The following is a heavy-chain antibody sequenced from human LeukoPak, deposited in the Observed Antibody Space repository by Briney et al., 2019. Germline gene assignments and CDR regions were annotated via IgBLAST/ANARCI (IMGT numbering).Heavy chain of an antibody. D-gene: IGHD1-1*01. CDR3: ARSITNYYYYGMDV. J-gene: IGHJ6*02. V-gene: IGHV1-8*01. Sequence: ASVKVSCKASGYTFTSYDINWVRQATGQGLGWMGWMNPNSGNTGYAQKFQGRVTMTRNTSISTAYMELSSLRSEDTAVYYCARSITNYYYYGMDVWGQGTTVTVSS. CDR2: MNPNSGNT. CDR1: GYTFTSYD.